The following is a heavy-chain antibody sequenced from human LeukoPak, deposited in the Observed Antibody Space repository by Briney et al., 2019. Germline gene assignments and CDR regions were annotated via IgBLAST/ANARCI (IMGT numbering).Heavy chain of an antibody. J-gene: IGHJ4*02. D-gene: IGHD3-22*01. CDR3: ARGASSAYSDY. V-gene: IGHV1-46*01. Sequence: GASVKVSCKASGYTFTNFYLHWVRQAPGQGLEWMGIINPSGGITNYAQKFQGRVAMTGDTSTSTVYMELSSLRYEDTAFYYRARGASSAYSDYWGQGTLVTVSS. CDR1: GYTFTNFY. CDR2: INPSGGIT.